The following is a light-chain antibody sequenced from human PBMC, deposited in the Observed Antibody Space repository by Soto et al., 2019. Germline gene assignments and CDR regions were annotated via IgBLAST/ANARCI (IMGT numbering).Light chain of an antibody. CDR1: QSISSN. CDR2: GAS. J-gene: IGKJ1*01. CDR3: QQYNNWPRA. Sequence: EIVMTQSPATLSVSPGERATLYCRASQSISSNLAWYQQKGGQAPRLLIYGASTRATGIPARFSGSGSGTEFTLTISSLQSEDFAVYYCQQYNNWPRAFGQGTKVDIK. V-gene: IGKV3-15*01.